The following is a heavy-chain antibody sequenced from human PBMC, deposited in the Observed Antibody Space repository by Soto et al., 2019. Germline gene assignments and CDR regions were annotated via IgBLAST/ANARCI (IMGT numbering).Heavy chain of an antibody. CDR2: ISGSGGST. CDR1: GFTFSSYA. D-gene: IGHD6-19*01. J-gene: IGHJ4*02. Sequence: PGGSLRLSCAASGFTFSSYAMSWVRQAPGKGLEWVSAISGSGGSTYYADSVKGRFTISRDNSKNTLYLQMNSLRAEDTAVYYCAEDRIGGGAVAGTLYYFDYWGQGTLVTVSS. V-gene: IGHV3-23*01. CDR3: AEDRIGGGAVAGTLYYFDY.